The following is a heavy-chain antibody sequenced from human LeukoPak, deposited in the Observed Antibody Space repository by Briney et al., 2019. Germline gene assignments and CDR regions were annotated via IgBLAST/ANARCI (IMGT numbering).Heavy chain of an antibody. Sequence: GGSLRLSRAASGFAFSSYAMSWVRQAPGKGLEWVSAISGSGGSTYYADSVKGRFTISRDNSKNTLYLQMNSLRAEDTAVYYCAKVPAAIRYYFDYWGQGTLVTVSS. V-gene: IGHV3-23*01. CDR2: ISGSGGST. D-gene: IGHD2-2*01. J-gene: IGHJ4*02. CDR3: AKVPAAIRYYFDY. CDR1: GFAFSSYA.